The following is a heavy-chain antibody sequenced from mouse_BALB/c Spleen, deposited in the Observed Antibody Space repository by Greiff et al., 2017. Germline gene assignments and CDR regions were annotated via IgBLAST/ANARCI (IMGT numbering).Heavy chain of an antibody. J-gene: IGHJ2*01. CDR1: GYTFTSYT. Sequence: QVQLKESAAELARPGASVKMSCKASGYTFTSYTMHWVKQRPGQGLEWIGYINPSSGYTEYNQKFKDKTTLTADKSSSTAYMQLSSLTSEDSAVYYCARTGEPDYWGQGTTLTVSS. CDR3: ARTGEPDY. CDR2: INPSSGYT. V-gene: IGHV1-4*02.